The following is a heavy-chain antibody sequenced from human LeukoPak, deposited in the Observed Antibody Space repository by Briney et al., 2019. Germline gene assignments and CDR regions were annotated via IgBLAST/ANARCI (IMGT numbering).Heavy chain of an antibody. V-gene: IGHV4-34*01. J-gene: IGHJ4*02. D-gene: IGHD3-10*01. CDR2: INHSGST. Sequence: SETLPLTCAVYGGSFSGYYWSWIRQPPGKGLEWIGEINHSGSTNYNPSPKSRVTISVDTSKNQFSLKLSSVTAADTAVYYCARTGVTMVRGGNHDYWGQGTLVTVSS. CDR1: GGSFSGYY. CDR3: ARTGVTMVRGGNHDY.